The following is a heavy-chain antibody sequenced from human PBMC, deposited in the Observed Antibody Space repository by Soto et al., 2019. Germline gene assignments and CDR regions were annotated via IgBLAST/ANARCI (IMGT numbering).Heavy chain of an antibody. Sequence: GGCLRLSCSASEFTFGYYAIGWLRQAPGTGLEWVGFIRSKAYGWTTEYAASVKGRFTISRDDSKSIAYLQMNRLKTEDTAVYYCTRDKRVFGVVISHYGMDVWGQGTPVTVSS. D-gene: IGHD3-3*01. J-gene: IGHJ6*02. CDR3: TRDKRVFGVVISHYGMDV. V-gene: IGHV3-49*03. CDR1: EFTFGYYA. CDR2: IRSKAYGWTT.